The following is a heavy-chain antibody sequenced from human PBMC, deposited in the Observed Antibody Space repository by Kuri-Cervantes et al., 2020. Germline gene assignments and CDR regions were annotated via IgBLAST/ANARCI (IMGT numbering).Heavy chain of an antibody. CDR1: GFTFSSYG. J-gene: IGHJ5*02. CDR2: ISYDGSNK. CDR3: ARELTYYYDSSGTFDP. V-gene: IGHV3-30*03. Sequence: GGSLRLSCAASGFTFSSYGMHWVRQAPGKGLEWVAVISYDGSNKYYADSVKGRFTISRDNSKNTLYLQMNSLRAEDTAVYYCARELTYYYDSSGTFDPWGQGTLVTVSS. D-gene: IGHD3-22*01.